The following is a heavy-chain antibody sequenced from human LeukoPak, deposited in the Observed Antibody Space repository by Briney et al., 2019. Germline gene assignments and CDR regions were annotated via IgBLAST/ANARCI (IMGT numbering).Heavy chain of an antibody. CDR1: GFTFSSYG. Sequence: PGGSLRLSCAASGFTFSSYGMSWVRQAPGKGLEWVSAISGSGGSTYYADSVKGRFTISRDNSKNSLDLQMNSLRAEDAAMYFCASHSVAVLPIATFDYWGQGTLVTVSS. D-gene: IGHD2-21*01. V-gene: IGHV3-23*01. CDR2: ISGSGGST. CDR3: ASHSVAVLPIATFDY. J-gene: IGHJ4*02.